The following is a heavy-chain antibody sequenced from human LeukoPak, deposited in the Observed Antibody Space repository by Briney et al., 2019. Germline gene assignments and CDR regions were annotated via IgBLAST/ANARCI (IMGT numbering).Heavy chain of an antibody. CDR3: AREDHSNYEY. Sequence: GGSLRLSCAASGFIFSSYWMSWVRQAPRKGLEWVASIKQDGTETHYVDSVKGRFTISKDNAKNSLYLQLNSLRAEDTAVYYCAREDHSNYEYWGQGTLVTVSS. D-gene: IGHD4-11*01. V-gene: IGHV3-7*03. CDR1: GFIFSSYW. CDR2: IKQDGTET. J-gene: IGHJ4*02.